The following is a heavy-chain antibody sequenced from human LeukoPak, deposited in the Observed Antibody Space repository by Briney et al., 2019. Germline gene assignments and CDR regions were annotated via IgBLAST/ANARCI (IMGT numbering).Heavy chain of an antibody. CDR2: INPSVGTT. D-gene: IGHD1-26*01. CDR3: ARDKKWEPDAFDI. V-gene: IGHV1-46*01. CDR1: GYTFTNYY. Sequence: ASVKVSCKASGYTFTNYYIHWVRQAPGQGLEWMGTINPSVGTTRSAKGRASLTRDTSTSTVYMALSTLRSEDTAVYYCARDKKWEPDAFDIWGQGTMVTVSS. J-gene: IGHJ3*02.